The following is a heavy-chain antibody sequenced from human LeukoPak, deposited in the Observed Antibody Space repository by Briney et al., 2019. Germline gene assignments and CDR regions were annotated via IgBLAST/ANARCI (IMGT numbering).Heavy chain of an antibody. Sequence: SETLSLTCTVSGGSISSFYWSWIRQPPGKGLEWIGYMYYSGNTNYNPSLKSRVTISLDTSKNQFSLKLSSVTAADTAVYYCARQTWYYYDSSGFPQDWFDPWGQGTLVTVSS. CDR2: MYYSGNT. V-gene: IGHV4-59*08. J-gene: IGHJ5*02. CDR1: GGSISSFY. CDR3: ARQTWYYYDSSGFPQDWFDP. D-gene: IGHD3-22*01.